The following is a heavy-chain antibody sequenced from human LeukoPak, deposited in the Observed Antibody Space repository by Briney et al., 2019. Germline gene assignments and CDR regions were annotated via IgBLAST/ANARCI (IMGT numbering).Heavy chain of an antibody. D-gene: IGHD6-13*01. CDR3: ARDRSIAAAGTVYFDY. CDR2: ISAYNGNT. Sequence: GASVKVSCKASGYTFTSYGISWVRQAPGQGLEWMGWISAYNGNTNYAQKLQSRVTMTTDTSTSTAYMELRSLRSDDTAVYYCARDRSIAAAGTVYFDYWGQGTLVTVSS. J-gene: IGHJ4*02. CDR1: GYTFTSYG. V-gene: IGHV1-18*01.